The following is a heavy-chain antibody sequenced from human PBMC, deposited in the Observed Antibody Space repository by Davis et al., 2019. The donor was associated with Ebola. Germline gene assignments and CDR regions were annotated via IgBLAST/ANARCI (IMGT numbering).Heavy chain of an antibody. V-gene: IGHV1-8*01. CDR2: MSPSTGNT. D-gene: IGHD4-17*01. CDR1: GYTFTSYD. CDR3: ARPATVTARGDFDY. Sequence: ASVKVSCKASGYTFTSYDMSWVRQATGQGLEWMGWMSPSTGNTGYAQKFQGRVTMTRNISISTAYMELSSLRSEDTAVYYCARPATVTARGDFDYWGQGTLVTVSS. J-gene: IGHJ4*02.